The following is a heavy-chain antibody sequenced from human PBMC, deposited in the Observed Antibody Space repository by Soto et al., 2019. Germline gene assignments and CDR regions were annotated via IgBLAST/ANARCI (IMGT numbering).Heavy chain of an antibody. J-gene: IGHJ4*02. CDR3: ARSLVHYFYFCSGRSHIFYF. CDR1: GYTFTSYA. V-gene: IGHV1-3*01. D-gene: IGHD3-3*01. CDR2: INAGNGNT. Sequence: ASVKVTCKASGYTFTSYAMHWGRQAPGQRHEWMGWINAGNGNTKYSQKFQGRVTITRDTSASTAYMELSSLRSEDTAVYYCARSLVHYFYFCSGRSHIFYFSGQGSLVIVSS.